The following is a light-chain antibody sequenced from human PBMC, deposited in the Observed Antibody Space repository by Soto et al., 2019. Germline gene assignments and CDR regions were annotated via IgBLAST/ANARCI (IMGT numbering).Light chain of an antibody. CDR2: GAS. J-gene: IGKJ1*01. CDR3: QQYGGSPWT. V-gene: IGKV3-20*01. CDR1: ESVSNNY. Sequence: EIVLTQSPGTLSLSPGERATLSCRASESVSNNYLAWYQQRPGQAPRIRIYGASIRDTDIPGRFGGHGSGPDFILSISRLEPEDSAVYYFQQYGGSPWTFGQGTKVEI.